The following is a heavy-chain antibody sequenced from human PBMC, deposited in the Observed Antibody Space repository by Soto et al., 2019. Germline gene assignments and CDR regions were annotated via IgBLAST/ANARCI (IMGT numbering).Heavy chain of an antibody. V-gene: IGHV1-2*04. CDR2: INPNSGGT. D-gene: IGHD6-13*01. CDR1: GYTFTGYY. J-gene: IGHJ4*02. Sequence: GASLKVSCKASGYTFTGYYMHWVRQAPGQGLEWMGWINPNSGGTNYAQKFQGWVTMTRDTSISTAYMELSRLRSDDTAVYYCARAKKSIAAVFDYWGQGTLVTVSS. CDR3: ARAKKSIAAVFDY.